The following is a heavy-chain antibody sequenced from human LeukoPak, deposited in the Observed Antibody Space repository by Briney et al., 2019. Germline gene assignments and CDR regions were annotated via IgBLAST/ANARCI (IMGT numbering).Heavy chain of an antibody. V-gene: IGHV3-30*18. CDR3: AKDSGYGPFDY. J-gene: IGHJ4*02. D-gene: IGHD5-12*01. CDR1: GFTFSSYG. Sequence: GRSLRLSCAASGFTFSSYGMHWVRQAPGKGLEWVAVISYDGSNKYYADSVKGRFTISRDNSKNTLYLQMNSLRAGDTAVYYCAKDSGYGPFDYWGQGTLVTVSS. CDR2: ISYDGSNK.